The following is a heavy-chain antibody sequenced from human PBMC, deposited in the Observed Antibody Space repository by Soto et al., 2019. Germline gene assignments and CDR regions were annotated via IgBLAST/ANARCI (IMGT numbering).Heavy chain of an antibody. CDR3: ARVRCGSTSCLGLDY. Sequence: QVQLQESGPGLVKPSQTLSLTCTVSGGSISSSGYYWSWIRQHPGKGLEWIGYIYYSGNTHYNPSLRSRVLMSLITSKSQFSLKLNSVSAADTAVYYCARVRCGSTSCLGLDYWWQGTLVTVSS. CDR1: GGSISSSGYY. CDR2: IYYSGNT. J-gene: IGHJ4*02. V-gene: IGHV4-31*03. D-gene: IGHD2-2*01.